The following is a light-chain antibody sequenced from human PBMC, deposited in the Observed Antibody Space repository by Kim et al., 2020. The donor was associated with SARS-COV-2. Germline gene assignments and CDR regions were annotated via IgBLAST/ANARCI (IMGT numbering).Light chain of an antibody. J-gene: IGKJ1*01. Sequence: SVSPGERVTLSCGASQSVGRDLAWYQQRPGQAPRLLIYGASTRATGIPARFSGSGSGTEFTLTISSLQSEDFAVYFCQQYDSWATFGPGTKVDIK. CDR1: QSVGRD. V-gene: IGKV3-15*01. CDR2: GAS. CDR3: QQYDSWAT.